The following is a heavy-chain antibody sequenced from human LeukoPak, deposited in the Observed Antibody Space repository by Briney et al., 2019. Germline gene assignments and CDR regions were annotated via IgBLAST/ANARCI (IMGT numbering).Heavy chain of an antibody. CDR1: GFTFGSYA. V-gene: IGHV3-23*01. Sequence: GGSLRLSCAASGFTFGSYAMSWVRQTPEKSLEWVSIITNGGGTTYYADSVRGRFTISRDNSKNMLHLQMNSLGVEDTAVYYCVKLSSGSGSKFGFDSWGQGTLVTVSS. CDR2: ITNGGGTT. D-gene: IGHD6-19*01. CDR3: VKLSSGSGSKFGFDS. J-gene: IGHJ4*02.